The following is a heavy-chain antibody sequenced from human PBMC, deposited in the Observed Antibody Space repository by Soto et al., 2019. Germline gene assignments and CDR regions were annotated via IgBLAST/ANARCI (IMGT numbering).Heavy chain of an antibody. V-gene: IGHV4-34*01. CDR2: INHSGSN. Sequence: QVQLQQWGAGLLKPSETLSLTCAVYGGSFSGYYWSWIRQPPGKGLEWIGEINHSGSNNYNPSLKSRVTISVDTSKNQFSLKLSSVTAADTAVYYCARVHSGYDSSYFDYWGQGTLVTVSS. CDR1: GGSFSGYY. D-gene: IGHD5-12*01. J-gene: IGHJ4*02. CDR3: ARVHSGYDSSYFDY.